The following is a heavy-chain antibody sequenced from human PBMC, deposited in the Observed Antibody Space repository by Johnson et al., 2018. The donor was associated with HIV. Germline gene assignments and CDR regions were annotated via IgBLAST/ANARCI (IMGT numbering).Heavy chain of an antibody. CDR1: GFSFTDAW. J-gene: IGHJ3*02. D-gene: IGHD4-17*01. CDR3: TTAFQIMVTTGAFDI. Sequence: VYLVESGGGLVKPGGSLRLSCAASGFSFTDAWMNWVRQAPGKGLEGGGRIKSKSDGGTTDYAAPVRGRFTISREDSKNTVYLQMNSLKTEDTAVYYCTTAFQIMVTTGAFDIWGQGTMVTVSS. V-gene: IGHV3-15*01. CDR2: IKSKSDGGTT.